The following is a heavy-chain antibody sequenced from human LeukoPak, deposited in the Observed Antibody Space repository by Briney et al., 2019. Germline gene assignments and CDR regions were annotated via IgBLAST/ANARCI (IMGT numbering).Heavy chain of an antibody. V-gene: IGHV4-59*08. Sequence: PSETLSLTCTVSGGSISVHYWSWIRQPPGNGLEWIGYIYYSGSTNYNPSLKSRATISVDTSMNQYSLKPSSVTAADTAVYYCASLHADTSLTPYYYYIHVWGKGTTVTVSS. CDR3: ASLHADTSLTPYYYYIHV. J-gene: IGHJ6*03. CDR1: GGSISVHY. CDR2: IYYSGST. D-gene: IGHD5-18*01.